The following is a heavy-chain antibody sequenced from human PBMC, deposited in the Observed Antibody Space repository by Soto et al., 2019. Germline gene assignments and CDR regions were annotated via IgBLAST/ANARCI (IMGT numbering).Heavy chain of an antibody. Sequence: EVQLVESGGGLVLPGGSLRLSCAASRFTFSNYEMNWVRQAPGKGLEWVSYIGSGGRTTYYADSLKGRFTISRDNAKNSLYLQMSSLRAEDTAVYYCATRSGGGGAFDIWGQGTMVTVSS. J-gene: IGHJ3*02. CDR3: ATRSGGGGAFDI. V-gene: IGHV3-48*03. CDR2: IGSGGRTT. D-gene: IGHD3-10*01. CDR1: RFTFSNYE.